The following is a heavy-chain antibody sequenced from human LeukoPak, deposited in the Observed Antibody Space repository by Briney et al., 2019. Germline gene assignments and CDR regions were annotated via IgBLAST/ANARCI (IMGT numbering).Heavy chain of an antibody. J-gene: IGHJ4*02. CDR3: TSRAYCGGDCYPNY. D-gene: IGHD2-21*02. CDR2: IRSKANSYAT. V-gene: IGHV3-73*01. Sequence: GGSLKLSCAASGFTFSGSAMHWVRQASGKGLEWVGRIRSKANSYATAYAASVKGRFTISRDDSKNTAYLQMNSLKTEDTAVYYCTSRAYCGGDCYPNYWGQGTLVTVSS. CDR1: GFTFSGSA.